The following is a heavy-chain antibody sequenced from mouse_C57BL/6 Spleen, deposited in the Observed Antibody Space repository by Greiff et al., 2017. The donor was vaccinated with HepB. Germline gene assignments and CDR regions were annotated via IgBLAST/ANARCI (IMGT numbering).Heavy chain of an antibody. D-gene: IGHD2-5*01. Sequence: QVQLQQSGAELVRPGASVTLSCKASGYTFTDYEMHWVKQTPVHGLEWIGAIDPETGGTAYNQKFKGKAILTADKSSSTAYMELRSLTSEDSAVYYCTRGYYSNFYAMDYWGQGTSVTVSS. CDR3: TRGYYSNFYAMDY. J-gene: IGHJ4*01. CDR1: GYTFTDYE. CDR2: IDPETGGT. V-gene: IGHV1-15*01.